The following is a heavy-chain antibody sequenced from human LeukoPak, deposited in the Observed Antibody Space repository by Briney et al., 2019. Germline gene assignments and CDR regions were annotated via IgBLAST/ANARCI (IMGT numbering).Heavy chain of an antibody. CDR1: DHSFNTYG. V-gene: IGHV1-18*01. CDR3: ARAPYYDRSGEGTYDY. CDR2: LSPYNGNT. D-gene: IGHD3-22*01. J-gene: IGHJ4*02. Sequence: ASVEVSCKASDHSFNTYGISWVRQAPGQGLEWMGWLSPYNGNTNYAQKFQGRVTMTTDTSTNTAYMELRSLRSDDTAVYYCARAPYYDRSGEGTYDYWGQGTLVTVSS.